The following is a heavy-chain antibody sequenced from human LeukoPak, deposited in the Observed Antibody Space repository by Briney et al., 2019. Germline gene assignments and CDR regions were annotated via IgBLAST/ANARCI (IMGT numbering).Heavy chain of an antibody. CDR1: GFTFSDYY. CDR2: ISSSGSTI. Sequence: GGSLRLSCAASGFTFSDYYMSWIRQAPGKGLEWVSYISSSGSTIYYADSVKGRFTISRDNAKNSLYLQMNSLRAEDTAVYYCAREKDHIWELGASGTIDYWGQGTLVTVSS. J-gene: IGHJ4*02. CDR3: AREKDHIWELGASGTIDY. V-gene: IGHV3-11*01. D-gene: IGHD1-26*01.